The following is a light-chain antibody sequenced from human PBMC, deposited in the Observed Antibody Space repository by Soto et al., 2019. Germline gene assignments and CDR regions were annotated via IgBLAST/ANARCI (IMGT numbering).Light chain of an antibody. Sequence: EIVLSMSPGTLSLSPGERATLSCRASQTLSNSFIAWYQQKPGQAPRLLIYDTSSRATGVPDRYSASGSGTDFTLTIIRLEPEDFAVYYCQQYGFPPITFGQGGLLEIK. CDR2: DTS. CDR3: QQYGFPPIT. J-gene: IGKJ5*01. CDR1: QTLSNSF. V-gene: IGKV3-20*01.